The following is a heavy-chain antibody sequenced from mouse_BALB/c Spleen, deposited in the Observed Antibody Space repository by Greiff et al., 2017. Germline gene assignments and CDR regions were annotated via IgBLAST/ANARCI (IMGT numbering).Heavy chain of an antibody. J-gene: IGHJ4*01. CDR3: ARDRYDDPYYAMDY. Sequence: QVQLQQPGSELVRPGASVKLSCKASGYTFTSYWMHWVKQRPGQGLEWIGLINPYNGGTSYNQKFKGKATLTVDKSSSTAYMELLSLTSEDSAVYYCARDRYDDPYYAMDYWGQGTSVTVSS. D-gene: IGHD2-14*01. V-gene: IGHV1-53*01. CDR2: INPYNGGT. CDR1: GYTFTSYW.